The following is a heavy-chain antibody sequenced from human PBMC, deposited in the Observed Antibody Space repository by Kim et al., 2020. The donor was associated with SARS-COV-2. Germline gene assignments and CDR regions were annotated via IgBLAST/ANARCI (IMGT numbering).Heavy chain of an antibody. V-gene: IGHV4-39*01. D-gene: IGHD6-19*01. J-gene: IGHJ4*02. CDR2: LHYSGSI. CDR1: GGSIRNTSYY. Sequence: SETLSLTCTVSGGSIRNTSYYWSWSRQPPGKRLEWIGSLHYSGSIYYNPSLKRGTTISKNTSNNQSSLKLTSVTAADTAAYCCARRTSGWYRFFDFWGQGSLVSVSS. CDR3: ARRTSGWYRFFDF.